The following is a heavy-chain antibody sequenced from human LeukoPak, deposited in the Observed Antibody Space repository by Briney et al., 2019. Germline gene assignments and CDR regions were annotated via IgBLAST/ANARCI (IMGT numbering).Heavy chain of an antibody. Sequence: GGSLRLSCAASGFTFNNAWMSWVRQAPGKGLEWVGRIKSKTDGGTADYVAPVRGRFTISRDDAKNTVYLEMNSLKIEDTAVYFCTTGGSWYDPGHWGQGTLVTASS. CDR3: TTGGSWYDPGH. CDR2: IKSKTDGGTA. J-gene: IGHJ4*02. V-gene: IGHV3-15*01. CDR1: GFTFNNAW. D-gene: IGHD6-13*01.